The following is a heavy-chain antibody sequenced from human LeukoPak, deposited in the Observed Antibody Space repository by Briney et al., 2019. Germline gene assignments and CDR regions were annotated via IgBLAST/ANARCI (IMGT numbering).Heavy chain of an antibody. CDR2: IYYSGST. Sequence: SETLSLTCSVSGGAIKNYYWSWIRQPPGKGLEWIGSIYYSGSTYYNPSLKSRVTISVDTSKNQFSLKLSSVTAADTAVYYCATVAAQLGEDYWGQGTLVTVSS. V-gene: IGHV4-59*12. D-gene: IGHD6-13*01. CDR3: ATVAAQLGEDY. CDR1: GGAIKNYY. J-gene: IGHJ4*02.